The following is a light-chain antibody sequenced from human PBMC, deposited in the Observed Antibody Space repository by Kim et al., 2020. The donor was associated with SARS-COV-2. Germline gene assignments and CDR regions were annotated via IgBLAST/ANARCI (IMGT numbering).Light chain of an antibody. CDR2: YDS. CDR3: QVWDSSSDHWV. Sequence: SYELTQPPSVSVAPGKTARITCGRNKIGSKSVHWYQKKPGQAPVLVIYYDSDRPSGIPERFSGSNSGNTATLTISRVEAGDEADYYCQVWDSSSDHWVFGGGTKLTVL. V-gene: IGLV3-21*01. J-gene: IGLJ3*02. CDR1: KIGSKS.